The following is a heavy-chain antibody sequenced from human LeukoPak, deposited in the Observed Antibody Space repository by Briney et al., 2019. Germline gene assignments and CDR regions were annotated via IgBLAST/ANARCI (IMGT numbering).Heavy chain of an antibody. CDR2: IIPIFGTA. CDR3: ARGPHTSSWYKHAFDI. D-gene: IGHD6-13*01. J-gene: IGHJ3*02. V-gene: IGHV1-69*13. Sequence: GASVKVSCKASGGTFISYAISWVRQAPGQGLEWMGGIIPIFGTANYAQKFQGRVTITADESTSTAYMELSSLRSEDTAVYYCARGPHTSSWYKHAFDIWAQGTMVTVSS. CDR1: GGTFISYA.